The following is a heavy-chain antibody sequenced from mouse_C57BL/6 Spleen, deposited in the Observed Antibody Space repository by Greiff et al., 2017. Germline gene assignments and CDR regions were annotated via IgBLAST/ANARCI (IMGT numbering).Heavy chain of an antibody. J-gene: IGHJ3*01. CDR1: GYTFNDYE. V-gene: IGHV1-15*01. CDR3: TRCDGYLFAY. CDR2: IDPETGGT. D-gene: IGHD2-3*01. Sequence: VQLQQSGAELVRPGASVTLSCKASGYTFNDYEMHWVKQTPVHGLEWIGAIDPETGGTAYNQKFKGKAILTADKSSSTAYMELRSLTSEDSAVYYCTRCDGYLFAYWGQGTLVTVSA.